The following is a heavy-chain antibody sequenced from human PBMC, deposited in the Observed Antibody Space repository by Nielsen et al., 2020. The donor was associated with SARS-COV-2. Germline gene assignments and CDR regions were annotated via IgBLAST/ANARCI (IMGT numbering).Heavy chain of an antibody. CDR3: AREQQLYYYYGMDV. D-gene: IGHD6-13*01. Sequence: GESLKISCAASGFTFSSYSMNWVRQAPGKGLEWVSSISSSSSYIYYADSVKGRFTISRDNAKNSLYLQMNSLRAEDTAVYYCAREQQLYYYYGMDVWGQGTTVTVSS. J-gene: IGHJ6*02. CDR2: ISSSSSYI. CDR1: GFTFSSYS. V-gene: IGHV3-21*01.